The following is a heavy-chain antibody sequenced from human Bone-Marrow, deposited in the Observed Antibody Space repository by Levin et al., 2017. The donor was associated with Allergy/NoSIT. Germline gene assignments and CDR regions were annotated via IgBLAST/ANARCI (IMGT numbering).Heavy chain of an antibody. CDR2: MNPNSGNT. Sequence: ASVKVSCKASGYTFTSYDINWVRQATGQGLEWVGWMNPNSGNTGYAQKFQGRVTMTRSTSISTAYMELSSLRFEDTAVYYCLIYYDSSGYFWSWGQGTLVTVSS. J-gene: IGHJ5*02. V-gene: IGHV1-8*01. D-gene: IGHD3-22*01. CDR1: GYTFTSYD. CDR3: LIYYDSSGYFWS.